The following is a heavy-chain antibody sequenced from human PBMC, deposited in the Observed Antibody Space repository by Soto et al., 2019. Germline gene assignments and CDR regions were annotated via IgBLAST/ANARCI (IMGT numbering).Heavy chain of an antibody. Sequence: ASVKVSCKTFGYTFTNYVIQWVRQAPGQGLEWMGWINAGTGNTKYSQKLQDRLTISRDTSAATAYLDLSRLASEDTAVYYCARGRASWYWDFWGHGTLVTVSS. V-gene: IGHV1-3*01. J-gene: IGHJ4*01. CDR2: INAGTGNT. CDR3: ARGRASWYWDF. CDR1: GYTFTNYV. D-gene: IGHD2-8*02.